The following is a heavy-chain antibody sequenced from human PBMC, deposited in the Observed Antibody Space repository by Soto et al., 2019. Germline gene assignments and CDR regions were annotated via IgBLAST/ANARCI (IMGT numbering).Heavy chain of an antibody. CDR3: AMGYSYAPFDP. J-gene: IGHJ5*02. CDR2: IDNDGTGT. CDR1: VFTFRNHW. V-gene: IGHV3-74*01. Sequence: VGALRLSCSASVFTFRNHWMHRVLQAPGKGLVWVAHIDNDGTGTTYADSVKGRFTISRDNSKNTLYVQMISLRAEDAAVYYCAMGYSYAPFDPWGQGTLVTVSS. D-gene: IGHD5-18*01.